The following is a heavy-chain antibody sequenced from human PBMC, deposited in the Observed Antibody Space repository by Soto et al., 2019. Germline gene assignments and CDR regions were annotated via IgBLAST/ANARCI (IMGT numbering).Heavy chain of an antibody. J-gene: IGHJ5*02. CDR3: ARGLRTYGSGSRGNWFDP. CDR2: INHSGST. V-gene: IGHV4-34*01. CDR1: GGSFSGYY. Sequence: QVQLQQWGAGLLKPSETLSPTCAVYGGSFSGYYWSWIRQPPGKGLEWIGEINHSGSTNYNPSLKSRVTISVDTSKNQFSLKLSSVTAADTAVYYCARGLRTYGSGSRGNWFDPWGQGTLVTVSS. D-gene: IGHD3-10*01.